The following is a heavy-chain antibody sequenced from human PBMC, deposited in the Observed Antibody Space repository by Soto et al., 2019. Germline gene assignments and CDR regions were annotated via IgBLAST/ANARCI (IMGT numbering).Heavy chain of an antibody. D-gene: IGHD6-13*01. CDR2: ISYDGSKK. J-gene: IGHJ6*02. V-gene: IGHV3-30-3*01. CDR3: PREDRGSWYFSYYGTDV. CDR1: GFTCSSCA. Sequence: LILCCAASGFTCSSCAMHWVGSAPCKGLEWVAAISYDGSKKSYADSVKGRFTISRENSKNTLYRQMNSLRAEDTAVYYCPREDRGSWYFSYYGTDVWGRGTTVTVSS.